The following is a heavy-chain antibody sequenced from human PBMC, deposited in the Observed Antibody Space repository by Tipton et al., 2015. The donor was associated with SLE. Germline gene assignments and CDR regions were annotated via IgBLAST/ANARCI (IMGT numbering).Heavy chain of an antibody. V-gene: IGHV4-59*01. Sequence: TLSLTCTVSGGSISNYYCSWIRQSPGKGLEWIGYIYYTGSTNYNPSLKSPVAISVDTSKNQFSLKLSSVTAADTAVYYCASGVTTGTTGADHFDYWGQGTLVTVSS. CDR1: GGSISNYY. CDR2: IYYTGST. J-gene: IGHJ4*02. CDR3: ASGVTTGTTGADHFDY. D-gene: IGHD4-17*01.